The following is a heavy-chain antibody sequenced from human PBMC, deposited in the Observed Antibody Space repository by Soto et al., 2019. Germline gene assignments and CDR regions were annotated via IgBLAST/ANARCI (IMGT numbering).Heavy chain of an antibody. J-gene: IGHJ6*02. CDR3: ARGYCSVTCSGNGVDV. D-gene: IGHD2-2*01. V-gene: IGHV4-31*03. CDR2: IYNSGYT. CDR1: GGSISSGGYY. Sequence: QVQLQESGPGLVKPSQTLSLTCTVSGGSISSGGYYWNWIRQHPGKGLEWIGYIYNSGYTYYNPSLKSRVTISVGTSKNQVALQLGSVTAADTAVYYCARGYCSVTCSGNGVDVWGQGTSGTVSS.